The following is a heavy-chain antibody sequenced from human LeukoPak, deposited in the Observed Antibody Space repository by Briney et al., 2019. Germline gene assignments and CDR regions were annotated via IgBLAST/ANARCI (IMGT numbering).Heavy chain of an antibody. J-gene: IGHJ4*02. CDR1: GGSISTYY. CDR2: IYHSGST. V-gene: IGHV4-59*01. CDR3: ARGGGYASPIGY. Sequence: SETLSLTCALSGGSISTYYRSWIRQPPGKGLEWIGYIYHSGSTNYNPSLKSRVTISVDTSKNQFSLKLSSVTAADTAVYYCARGGGYASPIGYWGQGALVTVSS. D-gene: IGHD5-12*01.